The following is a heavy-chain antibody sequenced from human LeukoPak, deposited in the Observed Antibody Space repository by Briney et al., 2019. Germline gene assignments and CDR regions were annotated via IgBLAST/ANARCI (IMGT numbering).Heavy chain of an antibody. CDR2: IYYSGST. D-gene: IGHD6-13*01. Sequence: SETLSLTCTVSGGSISSSSYYWGWMRQPPGKGLEWIGSIYYSGSTYYNPPLKSRVTISVDTSKNQFSLKLSSVTAADTAVYYCAREVLRYSSSWDYWGQGTLVTVSS. V-gene: IGHV4-39*01. CDR3: AREVLRYSSSWDY. CDR1: GGSISSSSYY. J-gene: IGHJ4*02.